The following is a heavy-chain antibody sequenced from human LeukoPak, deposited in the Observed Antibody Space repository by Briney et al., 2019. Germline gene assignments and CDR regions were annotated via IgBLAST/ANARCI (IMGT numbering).Heavy chain of an antibody. V-gene: IGHV1-2*02. CDR3: ARAGEMYYDILTGYFGIDY. CDR2: INPNSGGT. J-gene: IGHJ4*02. CDR1: GYTFTGYY. Sequence: ASVKVSCKASGYTFTGYYMHWVRQAPGQGLEWMGWINPNSGGTNYAQKFQGRVTMTRDTSISTAYMELSRLRSDDTAVYYCARAGEMYYDILTGYFGIDYWGQGTLVTVSS. D-gene: IGHD3-9*01.